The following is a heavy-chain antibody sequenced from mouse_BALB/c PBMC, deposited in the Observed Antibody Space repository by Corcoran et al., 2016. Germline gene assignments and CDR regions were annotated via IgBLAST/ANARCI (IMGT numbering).Heavy chain of an antibody. CDR2: IDPGNGNT. CDR3: ARYGNYYFDY. CDR1: GFNIKDYY. J-gene: IGHJ2*01. D-gene: IGHD2-1*01. Sequence: EVQLQQSGAELVRPGALVKLSCKASGFNIKDYYMHWVKQRPEQGLEWIGWIDPGNGNTIYDPKFQGKASITADTSSNTAYLQLSSLTSEDTAVYYCARYGNYYFDYWGQGSTLTVSS. V-gene: IGHV14-1*02.